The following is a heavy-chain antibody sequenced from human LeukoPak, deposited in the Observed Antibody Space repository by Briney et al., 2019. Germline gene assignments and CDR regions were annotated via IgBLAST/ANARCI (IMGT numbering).Heavy chain of an antibody. CDR1: GFTFSSYS. D-gene: IGHD2-21*01. Sequence: GGSLRLSCAASGFTFSSYSMNWVRQAPGKGLEWVSSISSSSSYIYYADSVKGRFTISRGNAKNSLYLQMNSLRAEDTAVYYCARLIDSAFDIWGQGTMVTVSS. CDR2: ISSSSSYI. J-gene: IGHJ3*02. CDR3: ARLIDSAFDI. V-gene: IGHV3-21*01.